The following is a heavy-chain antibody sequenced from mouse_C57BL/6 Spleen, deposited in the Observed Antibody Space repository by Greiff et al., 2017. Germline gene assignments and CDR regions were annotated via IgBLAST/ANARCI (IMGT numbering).Heavy chain of an antibody. J-gene: IGHJ4*01. CDR3: ARPRDYGEGAMDY. CDR1: GFSLTSYG. V-gene: IGHV2-6*03. Sequence: VKVEESGPGLVAPSQSLSITCTVSGFSLTSYGVHWVRQPPGKGLEWLVVIWSDGSTTYNSALKSRLSISKDNSKSQVFLKMNSLQTDDTAMYYCARPRDYGEGAMDYWGQGTSVTVSS. CDR2: IWSDGST. D-gene: IGHD2-4*01.